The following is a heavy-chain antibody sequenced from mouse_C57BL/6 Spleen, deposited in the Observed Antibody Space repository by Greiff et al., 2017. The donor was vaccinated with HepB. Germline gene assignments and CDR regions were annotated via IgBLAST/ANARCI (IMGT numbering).Heavy chain of an antibody. Sequence: EVMLVESGEGLVKPGGSLKLSCAASGFTFSSYAMSWVRQTPEKRLEWVAYISSGGDYIYYADTVKGRFTISRDNARNTLYLQMSSLKSEDTAMYYCTRGSDYAYYFDYWGQGTTLTVSS. CDR2: ISSGGDYI. V-gene: IGHV5S21*01. CDR1: GFTFSSYA. J-gene: IGHJ2*01. D-gene: IGHD1-1*01. CDR3: TRGSDYAYYFDY.